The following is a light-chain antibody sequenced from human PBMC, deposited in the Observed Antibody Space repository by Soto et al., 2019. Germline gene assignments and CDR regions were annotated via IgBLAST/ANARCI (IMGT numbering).Light chain of an antibody. CDR3: QESFSTLWGT. V-gene: IGKV1-39*01. Sequence: DIQMTQSPSSLSASVGDRVTITCRTSHNINNCLNWYQQKPGKAPTVLIYGASSLQSGVPLRFSGSGSGTDFTLTISSLHPEDFATYYCQESFSTLWGTCGQGTKVDNK. CDR1: HNINNC. CDR2: GAS. J-gene: IGKJ1*01.